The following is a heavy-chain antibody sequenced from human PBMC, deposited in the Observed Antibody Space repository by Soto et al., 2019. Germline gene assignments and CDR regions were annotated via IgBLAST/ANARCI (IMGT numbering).Heavy chain of an antibody. D-gene: IGHD6-19*01. J-gene: IGHJ6*02. CDR2: FDPEDGET. Sequence: ASVKVSCKVSGYTLTELSMHWVRQAPGKGLEWMGGFDPEDGETIYARKFQGRVTMTEDTSTDTAYMELSSLRSEDTAVYYCATLRSGWPVGGYYGMDVWGQGTTVTVSS. CDR3: ATLRSGWPVGGYYGMDV. V-gene: IGHV1-24*01. CDR1: GYTLTELS.